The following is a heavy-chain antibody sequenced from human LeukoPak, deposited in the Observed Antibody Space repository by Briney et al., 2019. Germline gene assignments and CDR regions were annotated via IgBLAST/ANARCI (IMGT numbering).Heavy chain of an antibody. CDR1: GCTLSDYT. V-gene: IGHV3-48*01. Sequence: GGSLRLSCGASGCTLSDYTMNWVRQAPGKGPEWISYISSGGSVMHYADSVKGRFTISRDNVENSLYLQMNSLRVEDTAVYYCTRDHKYGGQGVLVTVSS. CDR2: ISSGGSVM. J-gene: IGHJ4*02. CDR3: TRDHKY.